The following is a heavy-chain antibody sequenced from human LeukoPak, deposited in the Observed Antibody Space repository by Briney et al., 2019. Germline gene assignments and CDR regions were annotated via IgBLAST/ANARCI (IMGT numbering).Heavy chain of an antibody. CDR2: ISRDGGIK. Sequence: GGSLRLSCAASGFTFSTYAIQWVRQAPGKGLEWVAVISRDGGIKYYGDSMKGRFTISRDNSENTVYLQMNSLRVDDTAVYYCAREQTSHFELEYWGQGTLVTVSS. CDR1: GFTFSTYA. CDR3: AREQTSHFELEY. V-gene: IGHV3-30*04. J-gene: IGHJ4*02. D-gene: IGHD2-2*01.